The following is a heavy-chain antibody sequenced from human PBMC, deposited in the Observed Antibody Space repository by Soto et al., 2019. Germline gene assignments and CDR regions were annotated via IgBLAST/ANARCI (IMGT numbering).Heavy chain of an antibody. J-gene: IGHJ5*02. Sequence: SVKVSCKASGYTFTGSYMHWVRQAPGQGLEWMGGIIPMFGTANYAQKFQGRVTIIADESTSTAYMELSSLRSEDTAVYYCAREVSYWFDPWGQGILVTVS. D-gene: IGHD2-8*01. CDR2: IIPMFGTA. CDR1: GYTFTGSY. CDR3: AREVSYWFDP. V-gene: IGHV1-69*13.